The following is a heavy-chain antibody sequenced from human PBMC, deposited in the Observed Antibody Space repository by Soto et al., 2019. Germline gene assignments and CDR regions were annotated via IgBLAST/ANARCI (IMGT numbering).Heavy chain of an antibody. CDR2: IWYDGSNK. D-gene: IGHD3-16*01. Sequence: ESGGGVVQPGRSLRLSCAASGFTFSSYGMHWVRQAPGKGLEWVAVIWYDGSNKYYADSVKGRFTISRDNSKNTLYLQMNSLRAEDTAVYYCARDDPLKGDFDYWGQGTLVTVSS. CDR3: ARDDPLKGDFDY. CDR1: GFTFSSYG. V-gene: IGHV3-33*01. J-gene: IGHJ4*02.